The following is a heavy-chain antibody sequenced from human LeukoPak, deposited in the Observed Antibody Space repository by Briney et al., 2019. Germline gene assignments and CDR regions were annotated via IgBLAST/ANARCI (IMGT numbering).Heavy chain of an antibody. V-gene: IGHV3-49*04. Sequence: PGGSLRFSCTASGFTFGDYAMSWVRQAPGKGLEWVGFIRSKAYGGTTEYAASVKGRFTISRDDSKSIAYLQMNSLKTEDTAVYYCTRTRYSGRAGDAFDIWGQGTMVTVSS. D-gene: IGHD1-26*01. CDR3: TRTRYSGRAGDAFDI. CDR2: IRSKAYGGTT. J-gene: IGHJ3*02. CDR1: GFTFGDYA.